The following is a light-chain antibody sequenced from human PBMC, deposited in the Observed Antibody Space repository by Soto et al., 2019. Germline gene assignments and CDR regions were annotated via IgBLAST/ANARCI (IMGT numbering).Light chain of an antibody. CDR3: SSYTTSSTYV. CDR1: SSDVGAYNY. CDR2: HVS. J-gene: IGLJ1*01. V-gene: IGLV2-14*03. Sequence: QPVLTQPASVSGSPGQSIAISCTGTSSDVGAYNYVSWYQQHPGKAPKLMIYHVSNRPSGVSDRFSGSKSDNTASLTISGLQAEDEADYYCSSYTTSSTYVFGTGTKVTV.